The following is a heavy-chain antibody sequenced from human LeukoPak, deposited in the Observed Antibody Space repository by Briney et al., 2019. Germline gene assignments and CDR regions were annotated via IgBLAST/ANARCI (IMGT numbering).Heavy chain of an antibody. CDR1: GYIFTTHA. CDR3: ARSDFFDY. CDR2: INVGNGNT. V-gene: IGHV1-3*01. J-gene: IGHJ4*02. Sequence: GASVKVSCKASGYIFTTHAIHWVRLAPGQRLEWMGWINVGNGNTKYSQKFQGRVTIIRDTSASTAYMELSSLRSEDTAVYYCARSDFFDYWGQGTLVTVSS.